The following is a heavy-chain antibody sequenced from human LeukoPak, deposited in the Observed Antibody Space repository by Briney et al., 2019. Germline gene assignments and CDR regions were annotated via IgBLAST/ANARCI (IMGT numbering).Heavy chain of an antibody. J-gene: IGHJ4*02. V-gene: IGHV4-4*07. CDR3: ARASDDFGDYGFDY. Sequence: SEALSLTCIVSRGSLSKYNWNWIRPPASKEPEWIGRIYNSGSTNYNPSLRRRLTMSMDTTKNEFSLMLSFVTAADAAVYYCARASDDFGDYGFDYWGEGTLVTVSS. D-gene: IGHD4-17*01. CDR2: IYNSGST. CDR1: RGSLSKYN.